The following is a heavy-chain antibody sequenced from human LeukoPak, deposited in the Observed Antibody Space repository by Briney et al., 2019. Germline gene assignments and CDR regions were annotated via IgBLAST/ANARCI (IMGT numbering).Heavy chain of an antibody. CDR2: ISGSGGST. CDR3: AKDPGSGVGATTPGTGY. Sequence: PGGSLGLSCAASGFTFSSYAMHWVRQAPGKGLDWVSAISGSGGSTYYADSVKGRFTISRDNSKNTLYLQMNSLRAEDTAVYYCAKDPGSGVGATTPGTGYWGQGTLVTVSS. J-gene: IGHJ4*02. CDR1: GFTFSSYA. D-gene: IGHD1-26*01. V-gene: IGHV3-23*01.